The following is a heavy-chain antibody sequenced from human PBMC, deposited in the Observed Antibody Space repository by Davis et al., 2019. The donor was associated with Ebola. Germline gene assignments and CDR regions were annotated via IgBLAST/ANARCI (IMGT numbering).Heavy chain of an antibody. CDR3: VRGWGRSGLDV. CDR2: TYYTSKWHN. V-gene: IGHV6-1*01. Sequence: HSQTLSLPCAISGDSVFGKNGAWNWIRQSPSRGLEWLGRTYYTSKWHNDYGESVKSRISINPDTSKNQLSLQLNSVTPEDASVYYCVRGWGRSGLDVWGQGTTVTVSS. CDR1: GDSVFGKNGA. J-gene: IGHJ6*02. D-gene: IGHD3-16*01.